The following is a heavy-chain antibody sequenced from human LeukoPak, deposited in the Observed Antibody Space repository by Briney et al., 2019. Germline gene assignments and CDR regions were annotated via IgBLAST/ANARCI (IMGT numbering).Heavy chain of an antibody. Sequence: KFGESLKISCKGSGYSFTSYWIGWVRQMPGKGLEWMGIIYPGDSDTRYSSSFQGQVTISADKSISTAYLQWSSLKASDTAMYYCARGDNYWAYYFDYWGQGTLVTVSS. CDR1: GYSFTSYW. V-gene: IGHV5-51*01. D-gene: IGHD4/OR15-4a*01. CDR2: IYPGDSDT. J-gene: IGHJ4*02. CDR3: ARGDNYWAYYFDY.